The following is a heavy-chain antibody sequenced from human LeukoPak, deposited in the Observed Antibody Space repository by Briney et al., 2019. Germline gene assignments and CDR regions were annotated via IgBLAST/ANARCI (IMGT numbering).Heavy chain of an antibody. J-gene: IGHJ6*02. Sequence: SETLSLTSTVSGGSIKSFYWSWIRQPAGKGLEWVGRVFSRGTTNYNPSLKSRVTVSLDTSKNQFSLKLSSVTAADTAVYYCARGRYDNLTGHLARLDVWGQGTTVIVSS. V-gene: IGHV4-4*07. CDR2: VFSRGTT. D-gene: IGHD3-9*01. CDR3: ARGRYDNLTGHLARLDV. CDR1: GGSIKSFY.